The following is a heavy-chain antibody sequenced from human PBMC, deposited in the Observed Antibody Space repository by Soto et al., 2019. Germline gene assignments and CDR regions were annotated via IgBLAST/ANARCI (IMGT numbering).Heavy chain of an antibody. J-gene: IGHJ2*01. D-gene: IGHD7-27*01. V-gene: IGHV1-2*04. CDR1: GYAFTHYF. Sequence: QVQLLQSGAEVVKPGASVKVSCKASGYAFTHYFIHWVQQAPGQGLEWIGWINPESGVTRFAQKFQGSVSMTRDTSITAVYMEVNRVRSDDTAVHYCARAPSTWGYWYLDLWGRGTLITVSS. CDR2: INPESGVT. CDR3: ARAPSTWGYWYLDL.